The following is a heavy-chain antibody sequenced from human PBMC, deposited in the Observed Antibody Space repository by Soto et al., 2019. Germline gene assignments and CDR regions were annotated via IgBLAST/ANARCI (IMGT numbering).Heavy chain of an antibody. D-gene: IGHD3-22*01. CDR2: INPTTTTT. CDR1: ENTFSTYS. CDR3: ARDQLYYYDSFGRPLYGLDI. V-gene: IGHV1-46*01. J-gene: IGHJ3*02. Sequence: GASVKVSCKASENTFSTYSLHWVRQAPGQGLEWMGVINPTTTTTTDAQKFQGRVTMTRDTSTSTVFLELSSLGAEDTAVYFCARDQLYYYDSFGRPLYGLDIWGQGTMVNVSS.